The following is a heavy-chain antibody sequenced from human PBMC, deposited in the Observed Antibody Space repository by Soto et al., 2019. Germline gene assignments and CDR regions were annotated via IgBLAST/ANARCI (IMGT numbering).Heavy chain of an antibody. J-gene: IGHJ6*03. D-gene: IGHD6-19*01. CDR3: ARLAPLALAGNYYYHSLDV. Sequence: QVQLQESGPGLVKPSETLSLTCTVSGGSISSYYWSWIRQPPGKGLEWVGYIHYIGSTNYNPSLKTRVTMSVDASKNQFSLKLTSVTTADTALYFCARLAPLALAGNYYYHSLDVWGQGTTVTVSS. V-gene: IGHV4-59*01. CDR1: GGSISSYY. CDR2: IHYIGST.